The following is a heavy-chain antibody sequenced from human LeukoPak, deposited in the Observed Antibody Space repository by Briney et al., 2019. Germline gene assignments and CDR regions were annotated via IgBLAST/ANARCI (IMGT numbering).Heavy chain of an antibody. CDR2: ISYDGSNK. CDR3: ARDANSYYYHMDV. J-gene: IGHJ6*02. Sequence: GRSLRLSCAASGFTLSTYAMHWVRQAPGKGLEWVAIISYDGSNKYYADSVKGRFTISRDNSKNTLYLQMNSLRAEDTAVYYCARDANSYYYHMDVWGQGTTVTVSS. CDR1: GFTLSTYA. V-gene: IGHV3-30*04.